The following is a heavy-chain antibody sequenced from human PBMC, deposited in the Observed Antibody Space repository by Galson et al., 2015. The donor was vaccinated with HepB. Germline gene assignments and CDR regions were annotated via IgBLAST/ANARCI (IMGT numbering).Heavy chain of an antibody. CDR3: ASSLPGSSYYYYGMDV. V-gene: IGHV3-53*01. J-gene: IGHJ6*02. D-gene: IGHD3-10*01. CDR2: IYSGGST. Sequence: SLRLSCAASGFTVSSNYMSWVRQAPGKGLEWVSVIYSGGSTYYADSVKGRFTISRDNSKNTLYLQMDSLRAEDTAVYYCASSLPGSSYYYYGMDVWGQGTTVTVSS. CDR1: GFTVSSNY.